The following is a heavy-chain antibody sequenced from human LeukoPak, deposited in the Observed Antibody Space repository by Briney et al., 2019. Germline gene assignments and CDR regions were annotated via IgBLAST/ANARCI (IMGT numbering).Heavy chain of an antibody. CDR2: ISYDGSNK. Sequence: GGSLRLSCAASGFTFSSYAMHWVRQAPGKGLEWVAVISYDGSNKYYADSVKGRFTISRDNSKNTLYLQMNSLRAEDTAVYYCARGRHYYDSSGYPGYWGQGTLVTVSS. CDR3: ARGRHYYDSSGYPGY. J-gene: IGHJ4*02. CDR1: GFTFSSYA. V-gene: IGHV3-30-3*01. D-gene: IGHD3-22*01.